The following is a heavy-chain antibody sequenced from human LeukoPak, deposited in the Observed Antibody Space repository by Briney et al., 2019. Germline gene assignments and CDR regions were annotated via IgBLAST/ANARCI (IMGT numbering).Heavy chain of an antibody. CDR2: IYYSGST. CDR3: ARHKDYYYSYMDV. Sequence: SETLSLTCSVSGDSISTSSYYWGWIRQPPGEGLEWIGTIYYSGSTYYNPSLTSRVTISVDTANNQFSLKLSSVTAAVTAVYYCARHKDYYYSYMDVWGKGTTVTISS. V-gene: IGHV4-39*01. J-gene: IGHJ6*03. CDR1: GDSISTSSYY.